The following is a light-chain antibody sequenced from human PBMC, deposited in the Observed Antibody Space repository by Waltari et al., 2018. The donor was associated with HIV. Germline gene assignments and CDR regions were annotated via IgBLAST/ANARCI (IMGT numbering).Light chain of an antibody. CDR3: AVWDDNLTGVI. J-gene: IGLJ2*01. CDR2: RGY. V-gene: IGLV1-47*01. CDR1: DSNIGGNS. Sequence: QSVVTQPPSASGTPGQRVSTSCPGNDSNIGGNSAYWYQQVARTAPKFLVHRGYQGPSGVSYRLPGTQAGSSAPLAISGLRSEDEAAYFCAVWDDNLTGVIFGGSTTLTVL.